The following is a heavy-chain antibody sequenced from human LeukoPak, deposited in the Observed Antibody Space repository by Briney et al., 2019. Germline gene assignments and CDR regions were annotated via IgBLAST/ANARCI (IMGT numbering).Heavy chain of an antibody. CDR1: GFTFSSYS. D-gene: IGHD6-13*01. J-gene: IGHJ4*02. CDR3: ARDLGRAAAGTVYYFDY. V-gene: IGHV3-21*01. Sequence: GGSLRLSCAASGFTFSSYSMNWVRQAPGKGLEWVSSSSSSSSYIYYADSVKGRFTISRDNAKNSLYLQMNSLRAEDTAVYYCARDLGRAAAGTVYYFDYWGQGTLVTVSS. CDR2: SSSSSSYI.